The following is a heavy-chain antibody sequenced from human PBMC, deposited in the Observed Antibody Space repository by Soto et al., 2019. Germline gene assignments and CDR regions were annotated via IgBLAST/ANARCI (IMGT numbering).Heavy chain of an antibody. CDR2: IWYDGSNK. J-gene: IGHJ3*01. V-gene: IGHV3-33*01. CDR3: ARDPAAFGITETPGVAFDL. Sequence: QVQLVESGGGVVQPGRSLRLSCAASGFTFSSYGMHWVRQAPGKGLEWVAVIWYDGSNKYYVDSVKGRFTISRDNSKNPLHLQMNDRSAEDTAVYYGARDPAAFGITETPGVAFDLWGQGTMVTVSS. D-gene: IGHD1-7*01. CDR1: GFTFSSYG.